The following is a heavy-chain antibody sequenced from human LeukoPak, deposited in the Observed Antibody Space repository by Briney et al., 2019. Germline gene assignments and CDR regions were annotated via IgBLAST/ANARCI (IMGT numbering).Heavy chain of an antibody. Sequence: GASVKVSCKASGYTFTGYYIHWVRQAPGQGLELMGWINPNSGGTNYAQKFQGRVTMTRDTSISTAYMELSRLRSDDAAVYYCASGREYCSSTSCWGSYMDVWGKGTTVTISS. CDR3: ASGREYCSSTSCWGSYMDV. CDR1: GYTFTGYY. V-gene: IGHV1-2*02. J-gene: IGHJ6*03. CDR2: INPNSGGT. D-gene: IGHD2-2*01.